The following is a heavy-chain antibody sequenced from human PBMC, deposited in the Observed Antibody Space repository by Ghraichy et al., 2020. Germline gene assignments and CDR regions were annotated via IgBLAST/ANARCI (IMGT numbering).Heavy chain of an antibody. CDR1: GGSISTDY. CDR2: VYYSGGT. Sequence: SQTLSHTCTVSGGSISTDYWNWIRHPPGKGLEWIGYVYYSGGTNYNPSLKSRVTILVDTSKNQFSLKLRSVTAADTAMYYCARDRPGIVNAFDIWGQGTMVTVSS. CDR3: ARDRPGIVNAFDI. J-gene: IGHJ3*02. V-gene: IGHV4-59*01. D-gene: IGHD2-15*01.